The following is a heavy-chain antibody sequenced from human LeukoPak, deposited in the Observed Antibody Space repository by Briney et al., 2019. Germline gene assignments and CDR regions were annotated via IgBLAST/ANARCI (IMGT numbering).Heavy chain of an antibody. V-gene: IGHV3-21*04. CDR3: AKPKRAKANFFDY. J-gene: IGHJ4*02. CDR1: GFTFSTYS. CDR2: ISSSSTYI. Sequence: PGGSLRLSCAASGFTFSTYSMNWVRQAPGKGLEWVSSISSSSTYIYYADSVKGRFTISRDNSKNTLYLQMNSLRAEDTAVYYCAKPKRAKANFFDYWGQGTLVTVSS. D-gene: IGHD1-14*01.